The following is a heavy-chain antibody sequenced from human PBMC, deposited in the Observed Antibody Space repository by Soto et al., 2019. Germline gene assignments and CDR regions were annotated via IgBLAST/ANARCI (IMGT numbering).Heavy chain of an antibody. CDR3: ARFEDSAYYGLFDA. CDR1: GGSISSGVYY. J-gene: IGHJ4*02. D-gene: IGHD3-22*01. CDR2: IYHSGST. V-gene: IGHV4-31*03. Sequence: SETLSLTCTVSGGSISSGVYYWSWIRHHPGKGLEWIGYIYHSGSTYYNPSLRNRVTISVDLSKNQFSLKLKSVTAADTAVYYCARFEDSAYYGLFDAWGQGTLVTVSS.